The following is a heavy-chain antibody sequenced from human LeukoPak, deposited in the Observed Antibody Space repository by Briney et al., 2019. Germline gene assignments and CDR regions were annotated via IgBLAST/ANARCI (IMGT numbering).Heavy chain of an antibody. J-gene: IGHJ6*03. CDR2: IIPIFGTA. Sequence: GASVKVSCKASGGTLSSYAISWVRQAPGQGLEWMGRIIPIFGTANYAQKFQGRVTITTDESTSTAYMELSSLRSEDTAVYYCARAPRGYCSGGSCYESYYYYYMDVWGKGTTVTVSS. D-gene: IGHD2-15*01. V-gene: IGHV1-69*05. CDR1: GGTLSSYA. CDR3: ARAPRGYCSGGSCYESYYYYYMDV.